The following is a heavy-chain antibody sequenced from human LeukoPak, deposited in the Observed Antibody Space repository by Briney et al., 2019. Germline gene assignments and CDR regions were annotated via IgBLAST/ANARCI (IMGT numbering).Heavy chain of an antibody. CDR1: GDSISSYY. V-gene: IGHV4-59*08. CDR2: IYYSGST. Sequence: NPSETLSLTCTVSGDSISSYYWSWIRQPPGKGLEWIGYIYYSGSTNYNPSLKSRVTISVDTSKNQFSLKLSSVTAADTAVYYCARLYYDSSRYPNRFDPWGQGTLVTVSS. CDR3: ARLYYDSSRYPNRFDP. D-gene: IGHD3-22*01. J-gene: IGHJ5*02.